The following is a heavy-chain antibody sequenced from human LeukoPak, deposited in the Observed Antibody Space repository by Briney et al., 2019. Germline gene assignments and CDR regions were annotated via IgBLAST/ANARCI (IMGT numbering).Heavy chain of an antibody. Sequence: PGGSLRLSCAASGFTFSSYAMHWVRQAPGKGLEWVSAISGSGGSTYYADSVKGRFTISRDNSKNTLYLQMNSLRAEDTAVYYCARGTNSYGDYPKNPDAFDIWGQGTMVTVSS. D-gene: IGHD4-17*01. CDR1: GFTFSSYA. CDR3: ARGTNSYGDYPKNPDAFDI. J-gene: IGHJ3*02. V-gene: IGHV3-23*01. CDR2: ISGSGGST.